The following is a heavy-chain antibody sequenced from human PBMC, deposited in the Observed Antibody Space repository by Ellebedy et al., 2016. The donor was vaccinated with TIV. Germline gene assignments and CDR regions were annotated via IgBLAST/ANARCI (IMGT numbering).Heavy chain of an antibody. J-gene: IGHJ6*02. D-gene: IGHD2-2*01. V-gene: IGHV4-39*07. Sequence: SETLSLTXTVSGGSMSTRSYHWGWIRQPPGKGLEWIGSIYDSGRTHYNPSLKSRVTISVDTSKNQFSLKLGSVTAADTAVYYCATAFCSSSSCNMNQYYYAMDVWGQGTTVTVSS. CDR2: IYDSGRT. CDR1: GGSMSTRSYH. CDR3: ATAFCSSSSCNMNQYYYAMDV.